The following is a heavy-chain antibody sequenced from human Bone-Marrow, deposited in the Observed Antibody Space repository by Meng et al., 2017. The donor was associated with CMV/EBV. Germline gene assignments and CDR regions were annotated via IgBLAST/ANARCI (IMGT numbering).Heavy chain of an antibody. D-gene: IGHD2-2*02. CDR1: GYTFTSYD. CDR3: ARAYCSSTTCYNRGYYVKGLDV. Sequence: SVKVSCKASGYTFTSYDINWVRQATGQGLEWMGWMNPNSGNTGYAQKFQGRVTITTDESTSTAYMEVTSLRSEDTAVYFCARAYCSSTTCYNRGYYVKGLDVWGQGTTVTVYS. J-gene: IGHJ6*01. V-gene: IGHV1-8*01. CDR2: MNPNSGNT.